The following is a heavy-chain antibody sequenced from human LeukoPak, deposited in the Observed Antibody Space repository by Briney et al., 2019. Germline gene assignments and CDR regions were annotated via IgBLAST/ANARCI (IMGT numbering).Heavy chain of an antibody. V-gene: IGHV4-61*05. CDR1: GGSFSTSTYY. J-gene: IGHJ4*02. CDR2: IYYSGST. D-gene: IGHD7-27*01. Sequence: SETLSLTCTVSGGSFSTSTYYWGWIRQPPGKGLEWIGYIYYSGSTNYIPSLKSRVTISVDTSKNQFSLKLSSVTAADTAVYYCARHDLTGEDYFDYWGQGTLVTVSS. CDR3: ARHDLTGEDYFDY.